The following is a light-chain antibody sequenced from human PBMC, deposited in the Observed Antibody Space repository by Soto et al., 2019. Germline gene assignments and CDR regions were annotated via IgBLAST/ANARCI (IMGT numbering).Light chain of an antibody. CDR2: GPS. CDR1: QGIRTE. V-gene: IGKV1-6*01. Sequence: AIQMTQSPSSLYASVGDRVTITCRASQGIRTELGWYQQKPGKAPRLLIYGPSTLQGGVPSRFSGSGSGTDFTLTISSLQPEDFATYYCLQDNSYPRTFGQGTKVEIK. J-gene: IGKJ1*01. CDR3: LQDNSYPRT.